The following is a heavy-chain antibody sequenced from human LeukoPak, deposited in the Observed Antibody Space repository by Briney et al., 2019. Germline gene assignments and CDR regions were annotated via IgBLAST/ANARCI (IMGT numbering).Heavy chain of an antibody. Sequence: ASVKVSCKASGYTFANYEINWVRQAPGQGLEWMGWMNPNSGNTGFEQKFQGRVTITADKSTSTAYMELSSLRSEDTAVYYCARDQVGAASVWGQGTLVTVSS. CDR1: GYTFANYE. V-gene: IGHV1-8*01. J-gene: IGHJ4*02. CDR2: MNPNSGNT. D-gene: IGHD2-15*01. CDR3: ARDQVGAASV.